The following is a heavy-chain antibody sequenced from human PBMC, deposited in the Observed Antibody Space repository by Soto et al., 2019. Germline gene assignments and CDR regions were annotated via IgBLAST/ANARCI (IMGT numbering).Heavy chain of an antibody. D-gene: IGHD4-17*01. J-gene: IGHJ4*02. CDR2: ISSSSSDYT. V-gene: IGHV3-21*01. CDR1: GSTLSDYT. Sequence: GFLRLSGAASGSTLSDYTMNWVRQAPGKGLEWVSAISSSSSDYTFYADSVRGRFTISRENAKKSLYLQMNSLRAEDTDVYYCSRFDYGGYFFDYWGQGTLVTVSS. CDR3: SRFDYGGYFFDY.